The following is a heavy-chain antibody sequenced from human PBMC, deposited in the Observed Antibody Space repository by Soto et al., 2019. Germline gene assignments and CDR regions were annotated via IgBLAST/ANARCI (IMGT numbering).Heavy chain of an antibody. CDR1: GFTFSSYG. J-gene: IGHJ1*01. Sequence: QVQLVESGGGVVQPGRSLRLSCAASGFTFSSYGMHWVRQAPGKGLEWVTIISYDGNKKYYRDSVQGRFTISRDNSKNTLYLEMDSLRPEDTAIYYCAKDQRGSNYGYFQYWGQGTLVTVSS. V-gene: IGHV3-30*18. CDR2: ISYDGNKK. CDR3: AKDQRGSNYGYFQY. D-gene: IGHD4-4*01.